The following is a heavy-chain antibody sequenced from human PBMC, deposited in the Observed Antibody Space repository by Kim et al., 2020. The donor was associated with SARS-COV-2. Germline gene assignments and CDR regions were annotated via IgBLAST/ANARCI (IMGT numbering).Heavy chain of an antibody. CDR3: ARDSEVRGVISPSYYYYGMVV. CDR1: GGTFSSYA. V-gene: IGHV1-69*13. J-gene: IGHJ6*02. Sequence: SVKVSCKASGGTFSSYAISWVRQAPGQGLEWMGGIIPIFGTANYAQKFQGRVTITAEESTSTAYMELSSLRSEDTVVYYWARDSEVRGVISPSYYYYGMVVWGQGTTVTVSS. CDR2: IIPIFGTA. D-gene: IGHD3-10*01.